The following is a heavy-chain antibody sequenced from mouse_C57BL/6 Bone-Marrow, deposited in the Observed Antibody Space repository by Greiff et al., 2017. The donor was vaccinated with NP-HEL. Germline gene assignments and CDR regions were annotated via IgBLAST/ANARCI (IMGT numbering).Heavy chain of an antibody. D-gene: IGHD1-1*01. CDR3: AREVVYYYGSSHWYFDV. CDR2: IYPRSGNT. Sequence: QVQLQQSGAELARPGASVKLSCKASGYTFTSYGISWVKQRTGQGLEWIGEIYPRSGNTYYNEKFKGKATLTADKSSSTAYMELRSLTSEDSAVYFCAREVVYYYGSSHWYFDVWGTGTTVTVSS. CDR1: GYTFTSYG. J-gene: IGHJ1*03. V-gene: IGHV1-81*01.